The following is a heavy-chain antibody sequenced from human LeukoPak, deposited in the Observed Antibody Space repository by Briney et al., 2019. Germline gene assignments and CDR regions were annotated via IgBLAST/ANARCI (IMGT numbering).Heavy chain of an antibody. CDR1: GFTFSSYS. CDR3: ARDPTGGGPEQQLVRDDNWFDP. V-gene: IGHV3-21*05. Sequence: GGSLRLSCAASGFTFSSYSMNWVRQAPGKGLEWVSYISSSSSYIYYADSVKGRFTISRDNAKNSLYLQMNSLRAEDTAVYYCARDPTGGGPEQQLVRDDNWFDPWGQGTLVTVSS. J-gene: IGHJ5*02. CDR2: ISSSSSYI. D-gene: IGHD6-13*01.